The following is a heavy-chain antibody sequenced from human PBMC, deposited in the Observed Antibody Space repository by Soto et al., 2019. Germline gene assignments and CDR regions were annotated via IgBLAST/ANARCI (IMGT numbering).Heavy chain of an antibody. D-gene: IGHD6-19*01. J-gene: IGHJ4*02. CDR1: GYTFTSYA. CDR3: ARVSSGWPNYYFDY. CDR2: INAGNGNT. Sequence: ASVKVSCKASGYTFTSYAMHWVRQAPGQRLEWMGWINAGNGNTKYSQKFQGRVTMTRDTSASTAYMELSSLRSEDTAVYYCARVSSGWPNYYFDYWGQGTPVTVSS. V-gene: IGHV1-3*01.